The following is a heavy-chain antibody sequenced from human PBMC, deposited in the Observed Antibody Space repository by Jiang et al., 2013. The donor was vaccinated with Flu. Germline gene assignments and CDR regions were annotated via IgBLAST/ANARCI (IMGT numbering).Heavy chain of an antibody. CDR1: GDSVSSNSAV. Sequence: QTLSLTCAISGDSVSSNSAVWNWIRQSPSRGLEWLGRTYYRSKWYSDYAVSVKSRITVNPDTSKNQFSLQLNSVTPEDTAVYYCARDRRAFTGTSAFDIWGQGTVVTVSS. V-gene: IGHV6-1*01. CDR2: TYYRSKWYS. D-gene: IGHD1-7*01. J-gene: IGHJ3*02. CDR3: ARDRRAFTGTSAFDI.